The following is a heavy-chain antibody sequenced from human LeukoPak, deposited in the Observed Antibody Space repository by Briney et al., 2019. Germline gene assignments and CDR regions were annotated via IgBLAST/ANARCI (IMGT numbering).Heavy chain of an antibody. V-gene: IGHV1-18*01. CDR1: GYTFTSYG. CDR2: ISAYNGNT. Sequence: GASVKVSCKASGYTFTSYGISWVRQAPGQGLEWMGWISAYNGNTNYAQKLQGRVTMTTDTSTSTAYMELRSLRSDDTAVYYCARIRDYDFWSGYYNWFDPWGQGTLVIVSS. D-gene: IGHD3-3*01. CDR3: ARIRDYDFWSGYYNWFDP. J-gene: IGHJ5*02.